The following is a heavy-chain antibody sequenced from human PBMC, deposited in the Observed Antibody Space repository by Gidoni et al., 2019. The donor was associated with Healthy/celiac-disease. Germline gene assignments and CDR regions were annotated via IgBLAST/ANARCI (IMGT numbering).Heavy chain of an antibody. Sequence: EVQLAESGGGLVQPGGSLRLSCAASGFTFSSYEMNWVRQAPGKGLEWFSYISSSGSTIYYADSVKGRFTISRDNAKNSLYLQMNSLRAEDTAVYYCARDLRGIVATILMGASYGMDVWGQGTTVTVSS. CDR3: ARDLRGIVATILMGASYGMDV. D-gene: IGHD5-12*01. CDR2: ISSSGSTI. V-gene: IGHV3-48*03. CDR1: GFTFSSYE. J-gene: IGHJ6*02.